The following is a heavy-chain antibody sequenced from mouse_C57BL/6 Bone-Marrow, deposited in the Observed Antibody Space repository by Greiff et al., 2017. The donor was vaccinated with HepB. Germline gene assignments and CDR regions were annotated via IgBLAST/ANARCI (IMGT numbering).Heavy chain of an antibody. CDR1: GYTFTSYW. Sequence: QVQLQHPGAELVKPGASVKLSCKASGYTFTSYWMHWVKQRPGRGLEWIGRIDPNSGGTKYNEKFKSKATLTVDKPSSTAYMQLSSLTSEDSAVYYCARERFITTIYAMDYWGQGTSVTVSS. J-gene: IGHJ4*01. D-gene: IGHD1-1*01. CDR2: IDPNSGGT. V-gene: IGHV1-72*01. CDR3: ARERFITTIYAMDY.